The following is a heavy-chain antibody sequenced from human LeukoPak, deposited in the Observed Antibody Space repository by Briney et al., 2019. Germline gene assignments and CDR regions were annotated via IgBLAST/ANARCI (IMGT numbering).Heavy chain of an antibody. CDR1: GFTFSSYA. D-gene: IGHD3-22*01. J-gene: IGHJ4*02. CDR2: ISGSGGST. Sequence: GGSLILSCAASGFTFSSYAMSWVRQAPGKGLEWVSAISGSGGSTYYADSVKGRFTISRDNSKNTLYLQMNSLRAEDTAVYYCAKNGYYDSTGVLYYFDYWGQGTLVTVSS. CDR3: AKNGYYDSTGVLYYFDY. V-gene: IGHV3-23*01.